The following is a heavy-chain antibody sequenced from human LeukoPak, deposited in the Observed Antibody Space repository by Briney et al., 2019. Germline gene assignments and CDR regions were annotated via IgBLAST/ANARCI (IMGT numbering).Heavy chain of an antibody. CDR2: IIPIFGTA. V-gene: IGHV1-69*01. J-gene: IGHJ4*02. D-gene: IGHD3-10*01. CDR3: APTQSGYYFDY. CDR1: GGTFSSYA. Sequence: ASVKVSCKASGGTFSSYAISWVRQAPGQGLEWMGGIIPIFGTANYAQKFQGRVTITADESASTAYMELSSLRSEDTAVYYCAPTQSGYYFDYWGQGTLVTVSS.